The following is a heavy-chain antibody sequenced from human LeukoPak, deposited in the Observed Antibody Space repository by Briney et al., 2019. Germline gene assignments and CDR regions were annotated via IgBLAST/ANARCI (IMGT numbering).Heavy chain of an antibody. CDR2: VNPNSGGT. CDR3: AREFTGNDFSYYHLDV. J-gene: IGHJ6*02. Sequence: ASVKVSCKASGYTFTCPYIHWVRQAPGQGLEWMGRVNPNSGGTDYAKKFQGRVTMTRGTSISTANVELSSLTSDDTAVYYCAREFTGNDFSYYHLDVWGQGTTVTVSS. D-gene: IGHD1-1*01. V-gene: IGHV1-2*06. CDR1: GYTFTCPY.